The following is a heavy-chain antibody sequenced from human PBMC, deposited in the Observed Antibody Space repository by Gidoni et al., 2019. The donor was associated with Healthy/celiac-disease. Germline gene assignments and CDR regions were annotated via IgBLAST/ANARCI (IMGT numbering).Heavy chain of an antibody. CDR2: ISYDGSNK. V-gene: IGHV3-30*04. CDR1: GFTFSSYA. J-gene: IGHJ4*02. Sequence: QVQLVESGGGVVQPGRSLRLSCAASGFTFSSYAMHWVRQAPGKGLEWVAVISYDGSNKYYADSVKGRFTISRDNSKNTLYLQMNSLRAEDTAVYYCARVGDYGDYDPIDYWGQGTLVTVSS. D-gene: IGHD4-17*01. CDR3: ARVGDYGDYDPIDY.